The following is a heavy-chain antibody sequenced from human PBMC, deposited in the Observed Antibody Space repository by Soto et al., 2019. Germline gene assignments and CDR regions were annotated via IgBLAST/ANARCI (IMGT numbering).Heavy chain of an antibody. Sequence: EVHLLESGGGLVQPGGSLRLPCAASGFSFSSFAMRWVRQTPGKGLEWVSGINGRGDATYYADSARGRFTISRDNSKNTLYLQMDSLRAEDTAVYYCAKESEPTGIPFFDYWGQGTLVTVSS. V-gene: IGHV3-23*01. CDR1: GFSFSSFA. CDR2: INGRGDAT. D-gene: IGHD1-1*01. J-gene: IGHJ4*02. CDR3: AKESEPTGIPFFDY.